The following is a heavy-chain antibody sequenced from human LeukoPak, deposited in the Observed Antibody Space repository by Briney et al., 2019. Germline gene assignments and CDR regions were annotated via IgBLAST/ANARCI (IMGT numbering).Heavy chain of an antibody. CDR1: GGSFSGYY. V-gene: IGHV4-34*01. J-gene: IGHJ1*01. CDR2: IYYSGRT. CDR3: ARRRYYDGSGYLE. Sequence: SETLSLTCAVYGGSFSGYYWSWIRQPPGKGLEWIGTIYYSGRTYYSPSLKSRVTMSVDTPNNQFSLNLRSVTAADTAVYYCARRRYYDGSGYLEWGQGTLLSVSS. D-gene: IGHD3-22*01.